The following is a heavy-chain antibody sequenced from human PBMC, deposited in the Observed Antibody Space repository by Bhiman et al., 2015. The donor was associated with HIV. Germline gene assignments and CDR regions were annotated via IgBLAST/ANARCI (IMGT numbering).Heavy chain of an antibody. CDR3: TRAPNHYYYMDV. J-gene: IGHJ6*03. V-gene: IGHV3-21*01. Sequence: VQLVESGGGVVQPGGSLRLSCAASGFTFSTYSMNWVRQAPGKGLEWVSSVTSSSTYISYADSVKGRFTISRDNAKNSLYLQMNSLRGDDTAVYFCTRAPNHYYYMDVWGKGTTVTVSS. CDR2: VTSSSTYI. CDR1: GFTFSTYS.